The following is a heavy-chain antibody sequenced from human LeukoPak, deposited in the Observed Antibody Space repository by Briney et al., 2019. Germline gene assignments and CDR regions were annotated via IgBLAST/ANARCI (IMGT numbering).Heavy chain of an antibody. V-gene: IGHV1-69*05. CDR2: LIPVFGTT. CDR1: GGTFYIHA. CDR3: ARGKRGYHYGLDH. Sequence: SPTLSYPGSGGTFYIHAISWGRHAPRKGDGWGGGLIPVFGTTNYPEKFQGRVTITTDESTRTTYMELRSLKSDDTAVYYCARGKRGYHYGLDHWGQGILVIVSS. J-gene: IGHJ4*02. D-gene: IGHD5-12*01.